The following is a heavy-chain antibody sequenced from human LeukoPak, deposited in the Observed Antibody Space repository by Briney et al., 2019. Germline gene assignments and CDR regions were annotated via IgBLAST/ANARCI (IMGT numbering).Heavy chain of an antibody. D-gene: IGHD3-22*01. CDR3: ARVPTPITYYYDSSGSTFDY. J-gene: IGHJ4*02. CDR1: GGSISSSNW. Sequence: PSGTLSLTCAVSGGSISSSNWWSWVRQPPGKGLEWIEEIYHSGSTNYNPSLKSRVTISVDKSKNQFSLKLSSVTAADTAVYYCARVPTPITYYYDSSGSTFDYWGQGTLVTVSS. V-gene: IGHV4-4*02. CDR2: IYHSGST.